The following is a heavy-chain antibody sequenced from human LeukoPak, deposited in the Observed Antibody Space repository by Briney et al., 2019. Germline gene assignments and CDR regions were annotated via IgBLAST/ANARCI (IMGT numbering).Heavy chain of an antibody. CDR2: ISSSGSTI. CDR3: AREVVGGYSYGYDMDV. V-gene: IGHV3-11*01. J-gene: IGHJ6*03. CDR1: GFTFSDYY. Sequence: GGSLRLSCAASGFTFSDYYMSWIRQAPGKGPEWVSYISSSGSTIYYADSVKGRFTISRDNAKNSLYLQMNSLRAEDTAVYYCAREVVGGYSYGYDMDVWGKGTTVTVSS. D-gene: IGHD5-18*01.